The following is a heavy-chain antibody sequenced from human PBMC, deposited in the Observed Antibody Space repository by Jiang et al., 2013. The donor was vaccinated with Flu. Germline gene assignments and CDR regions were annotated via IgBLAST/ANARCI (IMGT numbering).Heavy chain of an antibody. CDR3: ARGIASPLGWFDP. D-gene: IGHD6-13*01. J-gene: IGHJ5*02. Sequence: GSGLVKPSETLSLTCTVSGGSISSYYWSWIRQPPGKGLEWIGYIYYSGSTNYNPSLKSRVTISVDTSKNQFSLKLSSVTAADTAVYYCARGIASPLGWFDPWGQGTLVTVSS. CDR2: IYYSGST. CDR1: GGSISSYY. V-gene: IGHV4-59*01.